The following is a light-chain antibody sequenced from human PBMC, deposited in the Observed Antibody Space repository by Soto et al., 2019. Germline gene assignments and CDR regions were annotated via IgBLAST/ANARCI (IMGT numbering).Light chain of an antibody. CDR1: QNVNTN. CDR3: QQYNNWPRT. V-gene: IGKV3-15*01. Sequence: EIVMTQSPATLSVSPGERATLSCRASQNVNTNLAWYQQKPGQAPRLLISGASTGATGIPARFSGSGSETEFTLTISSLQSEDFAVYYCQQYNNWPRTFGQGTKVEIK. J-gene: IGKJ1*01. CDR2: GAS.